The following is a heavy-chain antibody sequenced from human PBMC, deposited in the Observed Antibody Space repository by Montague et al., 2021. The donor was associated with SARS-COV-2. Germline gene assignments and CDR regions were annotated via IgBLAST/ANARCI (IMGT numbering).Heavy chain of an antibody. J-gene: IGHJ4*02. Sequence: SLRLSCAASGFTFRDYYMNWIRQAPGEGLEWVSSISSSGTTLYYASSVKGRFTISRDNAKNSLYLQMNSLRAEDTAVYYCARDPAVDYWGQGTLVTVSS. CDR2: ISSSGTTL. CDR3: ARDPAVDY. CDR1: GFTFRDYY. V-gene: IGHV3-11*01.